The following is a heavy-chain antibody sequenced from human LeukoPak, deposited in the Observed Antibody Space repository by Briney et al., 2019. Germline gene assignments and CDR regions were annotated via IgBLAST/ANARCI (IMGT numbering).Heavy chain of an antibody. CDR1: GFTFSGSA. CDR2: IRSKANSYAT. D-gene: IGHD6-19*01. Sequence: PGGSLRLSCAASGFTFSGSAMHWVRQASGKGLEWVGRIRSKANSYATAYAASVKGRFTISRDDSKNTAYLQMNSLKTEDTAVYYCTRTPTRDREIPYSSGWYVGMDVWGKGTTVTISS. J-gene: IGHJ6*04. CDR3: TRTPTRDREIPYSSGWYVGMDV. V-gene: IGHV3-73*01.